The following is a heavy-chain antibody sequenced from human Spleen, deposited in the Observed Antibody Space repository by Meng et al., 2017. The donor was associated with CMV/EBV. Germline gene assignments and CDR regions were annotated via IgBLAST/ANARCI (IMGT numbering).Heavy chain of an antibody. CDR2: ISGSGGST. Sequence: GESLKISCAASGFTFSSYAMSWVRQAPGKGLEWVSAISGSGGSTYYADSVKGRFTISRDNSKNTLYLQMDSLRAEDTAVYYCATDLRYCSSTSCSPLGGMDVWGQGTTVTVSS. J-gene: IGHJ6*02. CDR1: GFTFSSYA. V-gene: IGHV3-23*01. CDR3: ATDLRYCSSTSCSPLGGMDV. D-gene: IGHD2-2*01.